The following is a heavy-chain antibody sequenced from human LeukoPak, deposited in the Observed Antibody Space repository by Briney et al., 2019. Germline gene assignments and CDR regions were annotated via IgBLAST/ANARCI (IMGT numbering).Heavy chain of an antibody. D-gene: IGHD5-12*01. CDR1: GGSISSSSYY. CDR2: IYYSGST. Sequence: SETLSLTCTVSGGSISSSSYYWGWIRQPPGKGLEWIGSIYYSGSTYYNPSLKSRVTISVDTSKNQFSLKLSSVTAADTAVYYCARAQYSGYSDYWGQGTLVTVSS. V-gene: IGHV4-39*07. J-gene: IGHJ4*03. CDR3: ARAQYSGYSDY.